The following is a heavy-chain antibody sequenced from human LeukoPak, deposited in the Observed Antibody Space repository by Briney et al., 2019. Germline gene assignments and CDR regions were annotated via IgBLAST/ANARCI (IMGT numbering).Heavy chain of an antibody. J-gene: IGHJ4*02. D-gene: IGHD6-13*01. CDR1: GYTFTGYY. V-gene: IGHV1-2*02. Sequence: VSVKVSCKASGYTFTGYYMHWVRQAPGQGLEWMGWINPNSGGTNYAQKFQGRVTMTRDTSISTAYMELSRLRSDDTAVYYCARVWSSSWYGNFDYWGQGTLVTVSS. CDR2: INPNSGGT. CDR3: ARVWSSSWYGNFDY.